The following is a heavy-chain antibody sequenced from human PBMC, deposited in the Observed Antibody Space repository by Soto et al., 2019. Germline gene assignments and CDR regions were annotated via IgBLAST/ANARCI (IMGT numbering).Heavy chain of an antibody. D-gene: IGHD3-22*01. V-gene: IGHV1-18*01. Sequence: GPSVKVSCKASGYTFTSYGISWVRQAPGQGLEWMGWISAYNGNTNYAQKLQGRVTMTTDTSTSTAYMELRSLRSDDTAVYYCARVRTSYYDSSGYPSYGMDVWGQGTTVTVSS. CDR2: ISAYNGNT. J-gene: IGHJ6*02. CDR3: ARVRTSYYDSSGYPSYGMDV. CDR1: GYTFTSYG.